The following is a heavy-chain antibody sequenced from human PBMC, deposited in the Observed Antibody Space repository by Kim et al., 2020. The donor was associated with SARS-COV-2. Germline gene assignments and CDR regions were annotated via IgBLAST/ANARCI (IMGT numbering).Heavy chain of an antibody. CDR1: GGSFSGYY. Sequence: SETLSLTCAVYGGSFSGYYWSWIRQPPGKGLEWIGEINHSGSTNYNPSLKSRVTISVDTSKNQFSLKLSSVTAADTAVYYCARGGRGTVVVVAATFRRGWFDPWGQGTLVTVSS. V-gene: IGHV4-34*01. CDR2: INHSGST. J-gene: IGHJ5*02. D-gene: IGHD2-15*01. CDR3: ARGGRGTVVVVAATFRRGWFDP.